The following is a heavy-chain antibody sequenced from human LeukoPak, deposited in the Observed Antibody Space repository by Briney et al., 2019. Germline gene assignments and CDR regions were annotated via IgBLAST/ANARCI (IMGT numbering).Heavy chain of an antibody. CDR3: ARGGEYGSGSYYNH. J-gene: IGHJ5*02. CDR1: GGTFSSYA. D-gene: IGHD3-10*01. CDR2: IIPIFGTA. Sequence: SVKVSCKASGGTFSSYAISWVRQAPGQGLERMGRIIPIFGTANYAQKFQGRVTITTDESTSTAYMELSSLRSEDTAVYYCARGGEYGSGSYYNHWGQGTLVTVSS. V-gene: IGHV1-69*05.